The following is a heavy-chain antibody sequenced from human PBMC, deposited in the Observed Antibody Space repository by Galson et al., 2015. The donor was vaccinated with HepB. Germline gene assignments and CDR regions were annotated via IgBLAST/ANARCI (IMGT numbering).Heavy chain of an antibody. Sequence: TLSLTCAVSGGSISSGGYSWSWIRQPPGKGLEWIGYIYHSGSTYYNPSLKSRVTISVDRSKNQFSLKLSSVTAADTAVYYCARGPSGVVDYWGQGTLVTVSS. V-gene: IGHV4-30-2*01. CDR2: IYHSGST. D-gene: IGHD3-10*01. CDR3: ARGPSGVVDY. J-gene: IGHJ4*02. CDR1: GGSISSGGYS.